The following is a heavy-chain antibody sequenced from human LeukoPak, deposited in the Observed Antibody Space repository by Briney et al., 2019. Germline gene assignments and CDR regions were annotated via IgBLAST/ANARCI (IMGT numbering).Heavy chain of an antibody. D-gene: IGHD5-12*01. Sequence: GGSLRLSCAASGFTFSSYSMNWVRQAPGKGLEWVSTISGSSSRTSYADSVKGRFTISRDNSKNTLYLQVNSLRAEDTAIYYCAKGRFGVVATDDAFDIWGQGTIVTVSS. CDR2: ISGSSSRT. CDR3: AKGRFGVVATDDAFDI. V-gene: IGHV3-23*01. CDR1: GFTFSSYS. J-gene: IGHJ3*02.